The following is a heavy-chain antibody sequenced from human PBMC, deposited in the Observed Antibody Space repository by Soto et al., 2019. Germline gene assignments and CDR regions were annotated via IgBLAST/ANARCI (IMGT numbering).Heavy chain of an antibody. Sequence: ASVKVSCKGSGYTFTSYYMHWVRQAPGQGLEWMGIINPSGGSTSYAQKFQGRVTMTRDTSTSTVYMELSSLRSEDTAVYYCASLGLELPDYWGQGTLVTVSS. CDR2: INPSGGST. D-gene: IGHD1-7*01. V-gene: IGHV1-46*03. J-gene: IGHJ4*02. CDR1: GYTFTSYY. CDR3: ASLGLELPDY.